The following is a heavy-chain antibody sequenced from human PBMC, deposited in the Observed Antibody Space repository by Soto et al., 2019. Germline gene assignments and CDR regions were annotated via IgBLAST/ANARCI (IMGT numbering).Heavy chain of an antibody. D-gene: IGHD5-18*01. Sequence: GESLKISCKGSGYSFVSYWIAWVRQMPGKGLEWMGSIYPGDSDTTYSPSIQGQVTISADKSSTTVYLQWNTLKASDTAMYYCAKTDGYEVEYWGQGTQVTVSS. V-gene: IGHV5-51*01. CDR2: IYPGDSDT. CDR1: GYSFVSYW. J-gene: IGHJ4*02. CDR3: AKTDGYEVEY.